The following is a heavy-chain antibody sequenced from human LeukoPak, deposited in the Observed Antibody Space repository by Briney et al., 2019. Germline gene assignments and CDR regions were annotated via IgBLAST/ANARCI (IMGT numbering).Heavy chain of an antibody. CDR1: GGSFSGYF. J-gene: IGHJ4*02. V-gene: IGHV4-34*01. D-gene: IGHD2-8*01. CDR2: ISDSGST. Sequence: SETLSLTCDVYGGSFSGYFWTWIRQPPGKGLEWIGEISDSGSTYYNPSLKSRVTISVDTSKNQFSLKLSSVTAADTAVYYCARHAVPSNYFDYWGQGTLVTVSS. CDR3: ARHAVPSNYFDY.